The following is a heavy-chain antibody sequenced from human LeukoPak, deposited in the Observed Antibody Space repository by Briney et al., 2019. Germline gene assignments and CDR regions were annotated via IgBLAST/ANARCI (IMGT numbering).Heavy chain of an antibody. V-gene: IGHV3-23*01. CDR1: GLTFDDYY. D-gene: IGHD1-26*01. CDR2: INKNGDSA. Sequence: GGSLRLSCVASGLTFDDYYMSWVRQAPGAGLEWVSGINKNGDSAYYADSVKGRFTISRDNSKNTVYLQMNSLRAEDTAVYYCAKETRGSYSDYWGQGTLVTVSS. J-gene: IGHJ4*02. CDR3: AKETRGSYSDY.